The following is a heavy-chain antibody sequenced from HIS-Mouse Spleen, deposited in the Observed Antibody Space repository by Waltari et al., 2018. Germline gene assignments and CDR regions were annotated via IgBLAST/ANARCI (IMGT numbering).Heavy chain of an antibody. V-gene: IGHV1-2*02. Sequence: QVQLVQSGAEVKKPGASVKVSCKASGSTFHGYHMHWVRQAPGQGLGWMGWINPNSGGTNYAQKFQGRVTMTRDTSISTAYMELSRLRSDDTAVYYCARDLQMEYSSSYYFDYWGQGTLVTVSS. CDR3: ARDLQMEYSSSYYFDY. J-gene: IGHJ4*02. CDR2: INPNSGGT. D-gene: IGHD6-6*01. CDR1: GSTFHGYH.